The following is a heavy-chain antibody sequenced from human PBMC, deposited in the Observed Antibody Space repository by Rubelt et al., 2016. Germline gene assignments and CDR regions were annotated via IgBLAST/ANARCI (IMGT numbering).Heavy chain of an antibody. CDR1: GFTFSSYG. D-gene: IGHD2-2*01. CDR3: ARRYCSSTTCLDAFDI. V-gene: IGHV3-33*08. J-gene: IGHJ3*02. CDR2: IWYDGSSK. Sequence: GGCLRLSCAASGFTFSSYGMNWVRQAPGKGLEWVSLIWYDGSSKYYADSVKGRFIISRDNSKNTLYLQLNSLRAEDTAVYYCARRYCSSTTCLDAFDIWGQGTMVTVSS.